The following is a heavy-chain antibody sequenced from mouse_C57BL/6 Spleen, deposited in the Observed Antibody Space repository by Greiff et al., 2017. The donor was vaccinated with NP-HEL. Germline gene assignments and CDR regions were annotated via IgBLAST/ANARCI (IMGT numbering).Heavy chain of an antibody. CDR2: IYPGDGDT. V-gene: IGHV1-80*01. J-gene: IGHJ3*01. D-gene: IGHD1-1*01. CDR3: ARSYYYGSSFAY. Sequence: QVHVKQSGAELVKPGASVKISCKASGYAFSSYWMNWVKQRPGKGLEWIGQIYPGDGDTNYNGKFKGKATLTADKSSSTAYMQLSSLTSEDSAVYFCARSYYYGSSFAYWGQGTLVTVSA. CDR1: GYAFSSYW.